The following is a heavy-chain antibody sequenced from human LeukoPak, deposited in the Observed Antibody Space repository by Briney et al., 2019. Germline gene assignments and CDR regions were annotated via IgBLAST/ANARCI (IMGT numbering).Heavy chain of an antibody. J-gene: IGHJ4*02. CDR2: IKQDGSEK. D-gene: IGHD1-26*01. CDR3: ATRSWELFFDY. Sequence: GGSLRLSCAASGFTISTYGMHWVRQAPGKGLEWVANIKQDGSEKYVDSVKGRFTISRDNTKNSLYLQMNSPRAEDTAVYYCATRSWELFFDYWGQGTLVTVSS. V-gene: IGHV3-7*01. CDR1: GFTISTYG.